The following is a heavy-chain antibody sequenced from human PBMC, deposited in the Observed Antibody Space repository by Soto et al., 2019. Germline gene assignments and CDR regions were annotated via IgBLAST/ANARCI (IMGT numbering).Heavy chain of an antibody. J-gene: IGHJ6*02. V-gene: IGHV1-69*01. CDR2: IIPFSGTV. D-gene: IGHD3-10*01. CDR3: ARGSYDSYAGFFGMVV. Sequence: QVQLVQSGAEVKKPGSSVKVSCKASGGSFMSQAISWVRQAPGQGPEWMGGIIPFSGTVTYTQRFQGRLALTSDEPTKTAYMELSSLRSEDTAVYYCARGSYDSYAGFFGMVVWGQGTKVTVS. CDR1: GGSFMSQA.